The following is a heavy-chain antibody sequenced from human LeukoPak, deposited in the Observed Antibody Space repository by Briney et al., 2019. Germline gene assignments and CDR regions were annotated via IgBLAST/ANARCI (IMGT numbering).Heavy chain of an antibody. CDR3: ARAPRWSGSTSFLDY. D-gene: IGHD3-10*02. CDR1: GGSISSCF. J-gene: IGHJ4*02. CDR2: IYYSGST. V-gene: IGHV4-59*01. Sequence: SETLSLTCTLSGGSISSCFWSWIRQPPGKKPEWIGYIYYSGSTNYNPSLKSRVTISVDTSKNQFSLKLSSMTAADTAIYYCARAPRWSGSTSFLDYWGQGTLVTVSS.